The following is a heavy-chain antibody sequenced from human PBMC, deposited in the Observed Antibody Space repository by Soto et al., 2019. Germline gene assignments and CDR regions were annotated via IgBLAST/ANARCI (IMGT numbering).Heavy chain of an antibody. CDR2: IYHNGGT. CDR3: ALDVYSSNWTVRCLDR. D-gene: IGHD6-13*01. V-gene: IGHV4-59*01. CDR1: GGSLSGYY. Sequence: SETLSLTCTVSGGSLSGYYWTWIRQPPGKGLEWIGYIYHNGGTSYNPSLKSRVSISLDRSRNQFSLKLTSVTAADTAMYYCALDVYSSNWTVRCLDRRGYGTLVSFSS. J-gene: IGHJ5*02.